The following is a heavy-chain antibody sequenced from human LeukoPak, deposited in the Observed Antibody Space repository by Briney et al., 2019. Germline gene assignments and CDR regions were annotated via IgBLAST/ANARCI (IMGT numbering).Heavy chain of an antibody. CDR2: IYYRGTT. CDR1: GGSISSHF. CDR3: ARGPPRLGFDH. V-gene: IGHV4-59*11. J-gene: IGHJ4*02. D-gene: IGHD3-22*01. Sequence: PSETLSLTCTVSGGSISSHFWSWIRQPPGKGLEWIGYIYYRGTTNYNPSLKSRVTISLGTPNNQISLKLSSVTAADTAVYYCARGPPRLGFDHWGQGTLVTVSS.